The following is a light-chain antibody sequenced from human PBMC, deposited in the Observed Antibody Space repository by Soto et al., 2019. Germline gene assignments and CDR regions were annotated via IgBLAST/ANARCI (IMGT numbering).Light chain of an antibody. CDR2: AAS. CDR1: QGIRND. Sequence: AIQMTKSPSSLSASVGDRVTLTCRASQGIRNDLGWYQQKPGKAPKVLIYAASTLQSGVPSRFSGSGFGTDFTLTISSLQPDDFATYYCLQDYSYPLTFGGGTKVDIK. J-gene: IGKJ4*01. CDR3: LQDYSYPLT. V-gene: IGKV1-6*01.